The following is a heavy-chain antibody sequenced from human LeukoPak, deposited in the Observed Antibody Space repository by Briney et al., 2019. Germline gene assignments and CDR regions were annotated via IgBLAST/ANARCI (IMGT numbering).Heavy chain of an antibody. D-gene: IGHD3-10*01. V-gene: IGHV1-2*02. CDR1: GYTFTGYY. CDR3: ARDYYSSGSYDY. CDR2: INPNSGGT. Sequence: ASVKVSCKASGYTFTGYYMHWVRQAPGQGLEWMGWINPNSGGTNYAEKFQGRVTMTRDTSISTAYMELSRLRSDDTAVCYCARDYYSSGSYDYWGQGTLVTVSS. J-gene: IGHJ4*02.